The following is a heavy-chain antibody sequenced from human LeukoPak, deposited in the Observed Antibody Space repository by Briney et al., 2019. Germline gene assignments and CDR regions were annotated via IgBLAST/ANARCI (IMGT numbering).Heavy chain of an antibody. Sequence: PGGSLRLSCAASGFAFNTYAMSWVRQAPGKGLEWVSSISASGGSTYYADSAKGRFTISRDSSKNTLYLQMNSLRAEDTAVYYCAKGQLPNWFDPWGQGTQVTVSS. CDR2: ISASGGST. CDR1: GFAFNTYA. D-gene: IGHD1-7*01. J-gene: IGHJ5*02. V-gene: IGHV3-23*01. CDR3: AKGQLPNWFDP.